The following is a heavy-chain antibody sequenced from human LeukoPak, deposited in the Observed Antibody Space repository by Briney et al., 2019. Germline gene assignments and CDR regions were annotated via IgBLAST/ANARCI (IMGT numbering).Heavy chain of an antibody. CDR1: GGSFSGYY. J-gene: IGHJ4*02. D-gene: IGHD5-18*01. V-gene: IGHV4-34*01. Sequence: TSETLSLTCAVYGGSFSGYYWSWIRQPPGKGLEWIGEINHSGSTNCNPSLKSRVTISVDTSKNQFSLKLSSVTAADTAVYYCARHKYRGYSYDYWGQGTLVTVSS. CDR2: INHSGST. CDR3: ARHKYRGYSYDY.